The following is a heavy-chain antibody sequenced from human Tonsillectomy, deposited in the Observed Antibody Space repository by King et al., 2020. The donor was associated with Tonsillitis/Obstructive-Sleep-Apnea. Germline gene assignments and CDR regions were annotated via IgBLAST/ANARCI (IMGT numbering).Heavy chain of an antibody. J-gene: IGHJ4*02. CDR3: ATGPYYDSSGYYYRAPFDY. D-gene: IGHD3-22*01. V-gene: IGHV1-24*01. CDR2: LDPEDGET. Sequence: QLVQSGAEVKKPGASVKVSCKVSGYTLTELSMHWVRQAPGKGLEWMGGLDPEDGETIYAQKFQGRVTMTEDTSTDTAYMKLSSLRSEDTAVYYCATGPYYDSSGYYYRAPFDYWGQGTLVTVSS. CDR1: GYTLTELS.